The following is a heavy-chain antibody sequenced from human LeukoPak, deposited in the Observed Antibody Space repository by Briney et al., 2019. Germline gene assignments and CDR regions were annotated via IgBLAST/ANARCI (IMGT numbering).Heavy chain of an antibody. V-gene: IGHV1-8*02. J-gene: IGHJ6*02. CDR2: MNPNSGNT. D-gene: IGHD6-19*01. CDR3: ARVKEQWTDYYYYGMDV. Sequence: RASVKVSCKASGYTFTSYDINWVRQATGQGLEWMGWMNPNSGNTGYAQKFQGRVTMTTDTYTTTAYMELRSLRSDDTAVYYCARVKEQWTDYYYYGMDVWGQGTTVTVSS. CDR1: GYTFTSYD.